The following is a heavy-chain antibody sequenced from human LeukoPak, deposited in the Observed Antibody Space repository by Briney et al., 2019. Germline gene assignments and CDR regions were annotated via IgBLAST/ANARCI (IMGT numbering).Heavy chain of an antibody. V-gene: IGHV5-51*01. D-gene: IGHD3-10*01. Sequence: GESLKISCKGSGYRFSRYWIGWVRQMPGKGLEWMGIIYSGDSDGRYSPSFQGQVTMSADTSTNTAYLQWSSLQASDTAIYYCARRGTVEFGGLLSPTGFDYWGQGTPVTVSS. J-gene: IGHJ4*02. CDR2: IYSGDSDG. CDR1: GYRFSRYW. CDR3: ARRGTVEFGGLLSPTGFDY.